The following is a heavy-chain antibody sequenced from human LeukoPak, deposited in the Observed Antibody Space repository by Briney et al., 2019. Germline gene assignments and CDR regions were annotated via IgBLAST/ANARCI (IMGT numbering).Heavy chain of an antibody. Sequence: ASVKVSCKASGYTFTSYGISWVRQAPGQGLEWMGWISAYNGNTNYAQKPQGRVTMTTDTSTSTAYMELRSLRSDDTAVYYCARDYRRRLWFGELLLRGDIDAFDIWGQGTMVTVSS. D-gene: IGHD3-10*01. CDR1: GYTFTSYG. CDR2: ISAYNGNT. V-gene: IGHV1-18*04. CDR3: ARDYRRRLWFGELLLRGDIDAFDI. J-gene: IGHJ3*02.